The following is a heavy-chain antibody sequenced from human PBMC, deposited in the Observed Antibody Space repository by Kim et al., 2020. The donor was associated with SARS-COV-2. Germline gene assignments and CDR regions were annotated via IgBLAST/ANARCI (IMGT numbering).Heavy chain of an antibody. J-gene: IGHJ3*02. D-gene: IGHD3-22*01. Sequence: GGYLRLSCAASGFTFSSYSMNWVRQAPGKGLEWVSSISSSSSYIYYADSVKGRFTISRDNAKNSLYLQMNSLRAEDTAVYYCARDQYYDSSGYYLDAFDIWGQGTMGTVSS. CDR3: ARDQYYDSSGYYLDAFDI. CDR1: GFTFSSYS. CDR2: ISSSSSYI. V-gene: IGHV3-21*01.